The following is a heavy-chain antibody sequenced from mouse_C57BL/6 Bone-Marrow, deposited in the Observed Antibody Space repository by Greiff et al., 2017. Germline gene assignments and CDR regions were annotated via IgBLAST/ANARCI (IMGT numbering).Heavy chain of an antibody. CDR1: GFTFSSYG. CDR3: ARNFFFDY. J-gene: IGHJ2*01. Sequence: DVHLVESGGDLVKPGGSLKLSCAASGFTFSSYGMSWVRQTPDKRLEWVATISSGGSYTYYPDSVKGRFSISRDNAKNTLYLQMSSLKSEDTAMYYCARNFFFDYWGQGTTLTVSS. CDR2: ISSGGSYT. V-gene: IGHV5-6*01.